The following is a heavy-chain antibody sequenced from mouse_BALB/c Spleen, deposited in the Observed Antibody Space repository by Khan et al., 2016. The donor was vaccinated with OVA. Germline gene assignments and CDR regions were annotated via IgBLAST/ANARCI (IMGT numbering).Heavy chain of an antibody. V-gene: IGHV1-20*02. CDR1: GYSFTGYF. Sequence: EVQLQQSGPELVKPGASVKISCKASGYSFTGYFMNWVMQSHGKSLEWSGRINPHIGETLYNQKFKGKATLPVDESSSTAHMELRRLATEDSAVSDCERNNGTDFDYWGQGTTLTVSS. J-gene: IGHJ2*01. CDR2: INPHIGET. D-gene: IGHD3-3*01. CDR3: ERNNGTDFDY.